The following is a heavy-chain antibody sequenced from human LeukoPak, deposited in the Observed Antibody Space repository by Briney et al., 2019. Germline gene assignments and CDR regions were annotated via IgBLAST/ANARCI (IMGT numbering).Heavy chain of an antibody. Sequence: GGSLRLSCAASGFTFSSYSMHWVRQAPGKGLEWVAVIWYDGSNKYYADSVKGRFTISRDNSKNTLYLQMNSLRAEDTAVYYCAKFLGGYGELDYWGQGTLVTVSS. CDR3: AKFLGGYGELDY. D-gene: IGHD4-17*01. J-gene: IGHJ4*02. CDR2: IWYDGSNK. V-gene: IGHV3-33*06. CDR1: GFTFSSYS.